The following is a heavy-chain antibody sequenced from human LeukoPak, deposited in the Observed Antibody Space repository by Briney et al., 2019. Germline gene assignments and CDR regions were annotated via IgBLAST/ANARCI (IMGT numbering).Heavy chain of an antibody. D-gene: IGHD2-15*01. Sequence: SGPVLVKPTETLTLTCTVSGFSLSNARMGVSWIRQTPGKALEWLAHIFSNDEKSYSTSLKSRLTISKDTSKSQVVLTMTNMDPVDTATYYCARSTLGHCSGGSCYPNWFDPWGQGTLVTVSS. J-gene: IGHJ5*02. CDR1: GFSLSNARMG. CDR2: IFSNDEK. CDR3: ARSTLGHCSGGSCYPNWFDP. V-gene: IGHV2-26*01.